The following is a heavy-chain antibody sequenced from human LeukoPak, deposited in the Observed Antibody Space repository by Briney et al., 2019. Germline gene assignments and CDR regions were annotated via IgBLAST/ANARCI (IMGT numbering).Heavy chain of an antibody. CDR2: IYPGDSGT. Sequence: HGESLKISCKGSGYSFTSYWIGWVRQMPGKGLEWMGIIYPGDSGTRYSPSFQGQVTISADKSISTAYLQWSSLKASDTAMYYCAMVRGAVDRYFDLWGRGTLVTVSS. J-gene: IGHJ2*01. CDR3: AMVRGAVDRYFDL. D-gene: IGHD3-10*01. CDR1: GYSFTSYW. V-gene: IGHV5-51*01.